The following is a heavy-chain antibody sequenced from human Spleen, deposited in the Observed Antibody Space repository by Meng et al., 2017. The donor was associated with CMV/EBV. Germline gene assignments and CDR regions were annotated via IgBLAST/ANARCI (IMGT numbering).Heavy chain of an antibody. CDR2: MNPNSGDA. Sequence: INWVRQASGQGLEWMGWMNPNSGDAEYAQKFQGRVTMTRDTSISTAYMELSSLRSEDTAVYFCARHVSYDYWSGYYTGEGHRGWFDPWGQGTLVTVSS. J-gene: IGHJ5*02. D-gene: IGHD3-3*01. V-gene: IGHV1-8*01. CDR3: ARHVSYDYWSGYYTGEGHRGWFDP.